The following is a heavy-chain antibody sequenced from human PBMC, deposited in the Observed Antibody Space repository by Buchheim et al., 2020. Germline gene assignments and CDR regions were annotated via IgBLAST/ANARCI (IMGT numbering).Heavy chain of an antibody. D-gene: IGHD3-3*01. Sequence: QVQLVQSGAEVKKPGASVKVSCKASGYTFTSYDINWVRQATGQGLEWMGWMNPNSGNTGYAQKFQGRVTMTRNTSISIAYMELSSLRSEDTAVYYCARGYGYYDFWSGYYPYYYGMDVWGQGTT. J-gene: IGHJ6*02. CDR1: GYTFTSYD. V-gene: IGHV1-8*01. CDR2: MNPNSGNT. CDR3: ARGYGYYDFWSGYYPYYYGMDV.